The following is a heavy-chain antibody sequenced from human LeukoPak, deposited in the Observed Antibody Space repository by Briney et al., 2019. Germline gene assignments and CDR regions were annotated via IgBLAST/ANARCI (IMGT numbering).Heavy chain of an antibody. V-gene: IGHV1-69*04. CDR3: ARTPRGGRRGYYYYGMDV. CDR2: IIPILGIA. CDR1: GYTFSSYG. J-gene: IGHJ6*02. Sequence: ASVKVSCKASGYTFSSYGISWVRQAPGQGLEWMGRIIPILGIANYAQKFQGRVTITADKSTSTAYMELSSLRSEDTAVYYCARTPRGGRRGYYYYGMDVWGQGTTVTVSS. D-gene: IGHD3-10*01.